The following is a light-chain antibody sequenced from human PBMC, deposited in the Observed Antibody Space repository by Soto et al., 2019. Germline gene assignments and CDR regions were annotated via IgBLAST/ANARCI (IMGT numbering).Light chain of an antibody. J-gene: IGLJ3*02. CDR1: SAHGSYA. Sequence: QAVLTQSPSASASLGASIRLTCTLRSAHGSYAMAWHQQQTEKGPRYLIKLNRDCSHDRVVAIPDRFSGSSSGAEHYLSISSLQSEDEADYYCQDLSSGLQVFGGGTKVTVL. V-gene: IGLV4-69*01. CDR3: QDLSSGLQV. CDR2: LNRDCSH.